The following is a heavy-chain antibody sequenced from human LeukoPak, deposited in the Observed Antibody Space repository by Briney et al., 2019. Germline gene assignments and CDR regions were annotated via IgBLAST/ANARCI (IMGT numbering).Heavy chain of an antibody. V-gene: IGHV4-4*07. CDR3: ARGGRWLQLGDAFDI. CDR1: GGSISSYY. J-gene: IGHJ3*02. D-gene: IGHD5-24*01. Sequence: SETLSLTCTVSGGSISSYYWSWIRQPAGKGLEWIGRIYTSGSTNYNPSLKSRVTISVDTSKNQFSLKLSSVTAADTAVYYCARGGRWLQLGDAFDIWGQGTMVTVSS. CDR2: IYTSGST.